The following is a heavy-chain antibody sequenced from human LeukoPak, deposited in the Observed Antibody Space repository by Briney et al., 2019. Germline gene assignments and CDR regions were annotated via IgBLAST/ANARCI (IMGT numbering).Heavy chain of an antibody. V-gene: IGHV4-4*07. D-gene: IGHD3-3*01. CDR1: GGSISSYY. CDR2: IYTSGST. Sequence: SETLSLTCTVSGGSISSYYWSWIRQPAGKGLEWIGRIYTSGSTNYNPSLKSRVTMSVDTSKNQFSLKLSSVTAADTAVYYCARSPGVLRFLEFLNWFDPWGQGTLVTVSS. J-gene: IGHJ5*02. CDR3: ARSPGVLRFLEFLNWFDP.